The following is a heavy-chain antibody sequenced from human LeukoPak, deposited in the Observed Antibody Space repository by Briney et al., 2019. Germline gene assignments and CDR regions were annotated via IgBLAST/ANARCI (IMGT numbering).Heavy chain of an antibody. J-gene: IGHJ4*02. CDR3: GRGHTNQDY. CDR2: ISYDGSNK. V-gene: IGHV3-30*03. Sequence: SLRLSCAGSGFTFSTYGMHWVRQAPGKGLEWVAVISYDGSNKYYADSVKGRFTISRDNSKNTLYLQMNSLRAEDTAVYYCGRGHTNQDYWGQGALVTVSS. D-gene: IGHD1-14*01. CDR1: GFTFSTYG.